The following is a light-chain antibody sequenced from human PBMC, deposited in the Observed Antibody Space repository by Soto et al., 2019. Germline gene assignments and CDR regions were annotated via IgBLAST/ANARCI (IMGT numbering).Light chain of an antibody. J-gene: IGLJ2*01. CDR3: SSYAGSNNFKV. Sequence: QSVLTQPPSAYGSPGQSVTISCTGTSSDVGGYNYVSWYQQNPGKAPKLMIYEVSKRPSGVPDRFSGSKSGNTASLTVSGLQAEDEADYYSSSYAGSNNFKVFGGRSKVTDL. V-gene: IGLV2-8*01. CDR2: EVS. CDR1: SSDVGGYNY.